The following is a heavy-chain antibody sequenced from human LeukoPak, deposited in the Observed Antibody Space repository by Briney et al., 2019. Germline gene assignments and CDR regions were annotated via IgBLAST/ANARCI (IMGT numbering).Heavy chain of an antibody. V-gene: IGHV3-15*01. J-gene: IGHJ4*02. Sequence: KPGGSLRPSCAASGFTFSSYDMNWVRQAPGKGLEWVGRIKRIIDGGTTDYAAPVKGRFTVSRDDSINTLYLQMSSLKTEDTAVYYCAAQGGSGDLRYWGQGTLVTVSS. CDR3: AAQGGSGDLRY. CDR1: GFTFSSYD. CDR2: IKRIIDGGTT. D-gene: IGHD4-17*01.